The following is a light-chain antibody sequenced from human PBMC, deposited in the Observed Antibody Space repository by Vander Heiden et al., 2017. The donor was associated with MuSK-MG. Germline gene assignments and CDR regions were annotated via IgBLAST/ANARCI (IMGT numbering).Light chain of an antibody. CDR2: GAS. Sequence: EIVMTQSPATLSVSPGERATLSCRASQSVRGDLAWYQQKPGQAPRLLIYGASTRATGIPARFSGSGSETDFTLTITSLQSEDFAVYYCQLYNNWLPLTFGGGTKVEI. V-gene: IGKV3-15*01. CDR1: QSVRGD. CDR3: QLYNNWLPLT. J-gene: IGKJ4*01.